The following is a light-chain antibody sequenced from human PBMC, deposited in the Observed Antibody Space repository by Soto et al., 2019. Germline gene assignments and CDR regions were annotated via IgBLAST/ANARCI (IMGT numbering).Light chain of an antibody. J-gene: IGKJ1*01. V-gene: IGKV3-20*01. CDR3: QQYGSSPGT. CDR2: GAS. CDR1: QSVSSSY. Sequence: EIVLTQSPGTLSLSPGERATLSCRASQSVSSSYLAWYQQKPGQAPRLLIYGASSRATGLPDRFSGSGSGTAFTLTISKLEPEDFAVYYCQQYGSSPGTFGPGTKVEI.